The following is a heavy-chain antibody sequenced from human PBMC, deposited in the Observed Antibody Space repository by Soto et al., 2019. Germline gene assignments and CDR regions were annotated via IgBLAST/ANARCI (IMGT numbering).Heavy chain of an antibody. D-gene: IGHD3-22*01. J-gene: IGHJ4*02. V-gene: IGHV3-23*01. Sequence: EVQLLESGGGLLQPGGSLRLSCAASGFTFNNYVMNWVRQAPGKGLEWVSSISRSGSGSPYYSDSVKGRFTISRDNSKNTLAMQMNNLRAENRAVYFCARGRYFDGGDYWVAHPAFDYWAQGTLVTVSS. CDR3: ARGRYFDGGDYWVAHPAFDY. CDR2: ISRSGSGSP. CDR1: GFTFNNYV.